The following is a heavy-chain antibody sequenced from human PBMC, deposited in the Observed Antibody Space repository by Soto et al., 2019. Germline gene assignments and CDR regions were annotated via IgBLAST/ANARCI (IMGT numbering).Heavy chain of an antibody. V-gene: IGHV3-30*18. D-gene: IGHD1-26*01. J-gene: IGHJ4*02. CDR3: AKDGIVGAMSYFDY. CDR1: GFTFSSYG. CDR2: ISYDGSNK. Sequence: QVQLVESGGGVVQPGRSLRLSCAASGFTFSSYGMHWVRQAPGKGLEWVAVISYDGSNKYYADSVKGRFTISRDNSKNTLYLQMNSLRAEDTAVYYCAKDGIVGAMSYFDYWGQGTLVTVSS.